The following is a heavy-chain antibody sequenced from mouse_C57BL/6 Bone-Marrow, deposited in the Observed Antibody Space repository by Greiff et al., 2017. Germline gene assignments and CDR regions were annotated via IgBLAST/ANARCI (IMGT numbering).Heavy chain of an antibody. D-gene: IGHD2-13*01. CDR3: ARREDDGDYGYFDY. J-gene: IGHJ2*02. V-gene: IGHV1-62-2*01. Sequence: VQLQQSGAELVKSGASVKLSCKASGYTFTEYTIHWVKQRSGQGLEWIGWFNPGSGCIKYNEKFKDKATLTADKSSSTASMELSNLKSEDSADYVCARREDDGDYGYFDYWGQGTSVTVSA. CDR1: GYTFTEYT. CDR2: FNPGSGCI.